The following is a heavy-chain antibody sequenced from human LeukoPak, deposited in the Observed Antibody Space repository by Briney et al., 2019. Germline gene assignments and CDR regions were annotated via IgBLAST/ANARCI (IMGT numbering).Heavy chain of an antibody. D-gene: IGHD2-2*01. CDR3: ARQVYCSSTSCPPPNFDY. Sequence: GESLKISCKGSGYSFTSYWIAWVRQLPGKGLEWMGIIYPGDSDTRYSPSFQGQVTISADKSISTAYLQWSSLKASDTAMYYCARQVYCSSTSCPPPNFDYWGQGTLVTVSS. CDR1: GYSFTSYW. V-gene: IGHV5-51*01. J-gene: IGHJ4*02. CDR2: IYPGDSDT.